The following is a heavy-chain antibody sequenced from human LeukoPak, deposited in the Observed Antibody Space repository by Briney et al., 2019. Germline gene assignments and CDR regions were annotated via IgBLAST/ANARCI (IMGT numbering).Heavy chain of an antibody. CDR3: AKDAISMTTVTPFDY. J-gene: IGHJ4*02. CDR2: ISGSGGST. V-gene: IGHV3-23*01. CDR1: GFTFSSYA. D-gene: IGHD4-17*01. Sequence: GGSLRLSCAASGFTFSSYAMSWVRQAPGKGLEWVSAISGSGGSTYCADSVKGRFTISRDNSKNTLYLQMNSLRAEDTAVYYCAKDAISMTTVTPFDYWGQGTLVTVSS.